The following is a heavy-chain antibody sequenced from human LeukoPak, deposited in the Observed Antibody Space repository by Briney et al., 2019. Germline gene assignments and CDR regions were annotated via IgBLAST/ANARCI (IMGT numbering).Heavy chain of an antibody. CDR3: ARGLGDSSGYYYSDY. Sequence: GGSLRLSCAASGFSVSSNYMSWVRQAPGKGLEWVSVIYSGGSTYYADSVKGRFTISRDDSKNTLYLQMNSLRAEDTAVYYCARGLGDSSGYYYSDYWGQGTLVTVSS. D-gene: IGHD3-22*01. V-gene: IGHV3-66*01. CDR2: IYSGGST. J-gene: IGHJ4*02. CDR1: GFSVSSNY.